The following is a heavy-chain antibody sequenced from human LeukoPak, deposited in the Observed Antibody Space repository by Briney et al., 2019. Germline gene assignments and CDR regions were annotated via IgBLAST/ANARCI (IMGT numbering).Heavy chain of an antibody. D-gene: IGHD2-2*03. CDR1: GFTFVNYG. Sequence: PGRSLRLSCAASGFTFVNYGFHWVRQAPGKAPEWVAFISYNGIKKYADSVKGRFTISRDNSKNTLYLQMNGLRPEDTAVYYCARDPLDISRWANAFDIWGQGTMVTVSS. V-gene: IGHV3-30*03. CDR3: ARDPLDISRWANAFDI. J-gene: IGHJ3*02. CDR2: ISYNGIKK.